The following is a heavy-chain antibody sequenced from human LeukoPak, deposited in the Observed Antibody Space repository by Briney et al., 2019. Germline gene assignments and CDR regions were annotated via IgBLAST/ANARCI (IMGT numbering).Heavy chain of an antibody. CDR3: ARALTGFIPGN. CDR1: GFTFTDFY. D-gene: IGHD3-9*01. J-gene: IGHJ4*02. CDR2: ISSSGTTI. V-gene: IGHV3-11*01. Sequence: PGGSLRLSCAASGFTFTDFYMSWIRQAPGKGLEWVSYISSSGTTIYYADSVMGRFTISRDNAKNSLYLQMNSLRAEDTAVYYCARALTGFIPGNWGQGTLDTVSS.